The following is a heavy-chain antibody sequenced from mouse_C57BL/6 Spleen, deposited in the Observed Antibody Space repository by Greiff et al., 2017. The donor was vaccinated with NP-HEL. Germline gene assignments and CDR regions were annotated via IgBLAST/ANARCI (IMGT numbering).Heavy chain of an antibody. J-gene: IGHJ1*03. D-gene: IGHD1-1*01. V-gene: IGHV1-53*01. Sequence: VQLQQPGTELVKPGASVKLSCKASGYTFTSYWMHWVKQRPGQGLEWIGNINPSNGGTNYNEKFKSKATLTVDKSSSTAYMQLSSLTSEDSAVYYCASARYNYGSSNWYFDVWGTGTTVTVSS. CDR1: GYTFTSYW. CDR3: ASARYNYGSSNWYFDV. CDR2: INPSNGGT.